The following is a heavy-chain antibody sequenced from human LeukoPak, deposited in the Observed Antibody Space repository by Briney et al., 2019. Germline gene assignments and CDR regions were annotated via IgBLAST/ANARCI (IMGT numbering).Heavy chain of an antibody. V-gene: IGHV1-2*02. D-gene: IGHD4-23*01. Sequence: ASVKVSCKASGYTFTGYYMHWVRQAPGQGLEWMGWINPNSGGTNYAQKFQGRVTMTRDTSISTAYMELSRLRSDDTAVYYCARGGGKLYYYYYMDVWGKGTTVTVSS. CDR2: INPNSGGT. CDR3: ARGGGKLYYYYYMDV. CDR1: GYTFTGYY. J-gene: IGHJ6*03.